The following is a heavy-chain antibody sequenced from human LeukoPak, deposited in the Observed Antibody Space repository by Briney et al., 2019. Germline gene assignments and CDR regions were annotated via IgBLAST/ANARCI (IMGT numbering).Heavy chain of an antibody. CDR3: AKFYGDYLDAFDI. J-gene: IGHJ3*02. Sequence: GGSLRLSCAASGFTLSSYAMSWVRQAPGKGLEWVSAISGSGGSTYYADSVKGRFTISRDNSKNTLYLQMNSLRAEDTAVYYCAKFYGDYLDAFDIWGQGTMVTVSS. CDR1: GFTLSSYA. D-gene: IGHD4-17*01. V-gene: IGHV3-23*01. CDR2: ISGSGGST.